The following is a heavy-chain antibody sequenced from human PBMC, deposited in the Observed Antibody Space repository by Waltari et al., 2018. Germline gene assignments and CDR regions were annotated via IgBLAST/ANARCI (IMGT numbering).Heavy chain of an antibody. D-gene: IGHD6-6*01. CDR3: ARRARIAARPGRSYYFDY. Sequence: QLQLQESGPGLVKPSETLSLTCSVSGGSISSSSYYWGWFRQPPGKGLEWIGSIYYSGSTYYNPSLKSRVTISVDTSKNQFSLNLSSVTAADTAVYYCARRARIAARPGRSYYFDYWGQGTMVTVSS. CDR2: IYYSGST. J-gene: IGHJ4*02. V-gene: IGHV4-39*01. CDR1: GGSISSSSYY.